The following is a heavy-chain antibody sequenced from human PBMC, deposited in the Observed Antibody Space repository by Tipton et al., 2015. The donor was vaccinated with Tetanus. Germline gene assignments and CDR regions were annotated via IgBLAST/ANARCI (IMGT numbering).Heavy chain of an antibody. CDR1: GGSINPYY. CDR3: ARGSSVWSWYMQH. V-gene: IGHV4-59*01. Sequence: LRLSCSVSGGSINPYYWNWIRQPPGKGLEWIGYFSYSGSSNYNPSLKSRVTISGDTSKNQFSLKLSSVTPADTAVYYCARGSSVWSWYMQHWGQGTLVTVSS. J-gene: IGHJ1*01. D-gene: IGHD2-2*01. CDR2: FSYSGSS.